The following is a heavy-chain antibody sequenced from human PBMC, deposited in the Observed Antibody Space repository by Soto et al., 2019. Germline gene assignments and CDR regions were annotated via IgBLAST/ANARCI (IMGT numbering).Heavy chain of an antibody. V-gene: IGHV1-8*01. CDR1: GYTFTGYD. CDR2: MNPNSGNT. J-gene: IGHJ4*02. CDR3: ARGSSSSTNVRHDY. D-gene: IGHD6-6*01. Sequence: ASVKVSCKASGYTFTGYDINWVRQATGQGLEWMGWMNPNSGNTGYAQKFQGRVTMTRNTSISTAYMELSSLRSEDTAVYYCARGSSSSTNVRHDYWGQGTLVTVSS.